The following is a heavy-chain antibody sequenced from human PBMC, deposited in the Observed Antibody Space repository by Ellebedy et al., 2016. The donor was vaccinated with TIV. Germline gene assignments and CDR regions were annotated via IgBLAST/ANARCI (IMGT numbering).Heavy chain of an antibody. D-gene: IGHD3-3*01. CDR3: ARDGSYYDFWSESHYYYYYYMDV. V-gene: IGHV3-48*01. Sequence: GESLKISXAASGFTFSSYSMNWVRQAPGKGLEWVSYISSSSSTIYYADSVKGRFTISRDNAKNSLYLQMNSLRAEDTAVYYCARDGSYYDFWSESHYYYYYYMDVWGKGTTVTVSS. CDR1: GFTFSSYS. J-gene: IGHJ6*03. CDR2: ISSSSSTI.